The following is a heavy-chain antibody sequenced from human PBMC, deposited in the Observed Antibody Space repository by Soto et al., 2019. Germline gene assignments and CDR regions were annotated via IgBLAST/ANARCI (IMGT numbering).Heavy chain of an antibody. J-gene: IGHJ6*02. CDR3: AREAQPPYSYSGMAA. CDR1: GYTFTNYG. D-gene: IGHD2-21*01. CDR2: ISGYNGNT. Sequence: QVQLVQSGAEVKKPGASVTVSCKASGYTFTNYGFSWVRQAPGQGLEWMGWISGYNGNTKYAEKFQNRVTMTTDTSTSTAHREPTSLRSDATPVYSRAREAQPPYSYSGMAAWRQGTAVTVSS. V-gene: IGHV1-18*01.